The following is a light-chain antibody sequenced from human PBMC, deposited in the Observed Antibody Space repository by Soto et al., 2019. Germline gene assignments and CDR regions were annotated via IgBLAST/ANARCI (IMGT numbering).Light chain of an antibody. J-gene: IGKJ1*01. CDR3: QQYSASPRT. CDR1: QTVTGNY. CDR2: SAS. Sequence: EIVMSQSPATLSVVTGDRATLSCRASQTVTGNYLAWYHQKPGQAPRLLIHSASSRATGIPYRFSASGTGTDFTLTISRLEPEDFAVYYCQQYSASPRTFGQGTKVDIK. V-gene: IGKV3-20*01.